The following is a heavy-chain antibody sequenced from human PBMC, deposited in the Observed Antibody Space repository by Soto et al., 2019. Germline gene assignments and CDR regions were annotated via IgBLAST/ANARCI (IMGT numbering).Heavy chain of an antibody. Sequence: QVHLQQWGAGLLKSSETLSLTCAVYGGSFSGYYWSWIRQPPGKGLEWIGEINNGGSSNYNPSLKSRGSMSVGTSNNQFSLKLTSVTAADTAVYYCARGRGDGYNQNWYFDLWGRGTLVTVSS. CDR2: INNGGSS. V-gene: IGHV4-34*01. D-gene: IGHD3-10*01. CDR3: ARGRGDGYNQNWYFDL. J-gene: IGHJ2*01. CDR1: GGSFSGYY.